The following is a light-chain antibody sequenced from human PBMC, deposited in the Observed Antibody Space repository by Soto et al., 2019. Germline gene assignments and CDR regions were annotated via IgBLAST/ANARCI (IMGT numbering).Light chain of an antibody. CDR2: EVS. CDR3: MQSTQLPPT. V-gene: IGKV2D-29*01. CDR1: QGLRHSDGRTY. J-gene: IGKJ5*01. Sequence: IVLTQTPLSLSVTPGQPAAISCKSSQGLRHSDGRTYVYWYVQRPGQPPQLLIYEVSNRFSGVPDRFGGYGAGTDFTLEISRVETDDVGIYYCMQSTQLPPTFGQGTRLEIK.